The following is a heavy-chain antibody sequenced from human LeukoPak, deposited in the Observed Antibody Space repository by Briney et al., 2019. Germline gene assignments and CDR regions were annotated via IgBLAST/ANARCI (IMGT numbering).Heavy chain of an antibody. CDR2: NYYSGST. CDR3: ATFSDYGGNFFDY. D-gene: IGHD4-23*01. Sequence: SETLSLTCTVSGGSISNYYWSWLRKPPGKGLEWSGDNYYSGSTTYNPSLKSRVTISLDTSENQFSLRLRSVTAADTAVYYCATFSDYGGNFFDYWGQGTLVTVSS. V-gene: IGHV4-59*08. CDR1: GGSISNYY. J-gene: IGHJ4*02.